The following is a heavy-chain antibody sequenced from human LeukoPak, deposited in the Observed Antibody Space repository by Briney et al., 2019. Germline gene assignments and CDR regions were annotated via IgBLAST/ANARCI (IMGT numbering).Heavy chain of an antibody. CDR2: ITSRITYT. CDR3: ARAGQLYYDTTDKRRIYFDY. D-gene: IGHD3-22*01. CDR1: RFTFSDYY. V-gene: IGHV3-11*05. J-gene: IGHJ4*02. Sequence: GSLRLSCAPSRFTFSDYYMSWMRHAPRRGLEWVSYITSRITYTHYTDSVKSRFTIARDNAKTVLYLQMNSLRAEDTAVYYCARAGQLYYDTTDKRRIYFDYWGQGTLVTVSS.